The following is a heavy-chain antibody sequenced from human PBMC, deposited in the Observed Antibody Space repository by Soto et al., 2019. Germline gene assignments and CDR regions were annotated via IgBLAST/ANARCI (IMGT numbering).Heavy chain of an antibody. CDR3: ASPLVVVVPAAMRHSRNYYYMDV. CDR2: IYYSGST. J-gene: IGHJ6*03. V-gene: IGHV4-39*01. Sequence: SETLSFTCTVSGGSISSSSYYWGWIRQPPGKGLEWIGSIYYSGSTYYNPSLKSRVTISVDTSKNQFSLKLSSVTAADTAVYYCASPLVVVVPAAMRHSRNYYYMDVWGKGTTVTVSS. CDR1: GGSISSSSYY. D-gene: IGHD2-2*01.